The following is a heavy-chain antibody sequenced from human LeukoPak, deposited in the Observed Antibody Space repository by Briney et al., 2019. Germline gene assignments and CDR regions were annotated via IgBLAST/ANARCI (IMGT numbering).Heavy chain of an antibody. CDR1: GGSISSSSYY. Sequence: PSETLSLTCTVSGGSISSSSYYWGWIRQPPGKGLEWIGSIYYSGSTYYNPSLKSRVTISVDTSKNQFSLKLGSVTAADTAVYYCARDPDQYSSGWYYFDYWGQGTLVTVSS. V-gene: IGHV4-39*07. CDR2: IYYSGST. J-gene: IGHJ4*02. D-gene: IGHD6-19*01. CDR3: ARDPDQYSSGWYYFDY.